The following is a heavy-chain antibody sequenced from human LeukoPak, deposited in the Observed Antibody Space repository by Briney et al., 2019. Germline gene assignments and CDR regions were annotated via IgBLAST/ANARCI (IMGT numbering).Heavy chain of an antibody. CDR2: INHSGST. CDR1: GGSFSGYY. Sequence: KTSETLSLTCAVYGGSFSGYYWSWIRQPPGKGLEWIGEINHSGSTNYNPSLKSRVTISVDTSKNQFSLNLKSVTVADTAVYYCARDNNWNYDRFDPWGQGTLVTVSS. J-gene: IGHJ5*02. D-gene: IGHD1-7*01. V-gene: IGHV4-34*01. CDR3: ARDNNWNYDRFDP.